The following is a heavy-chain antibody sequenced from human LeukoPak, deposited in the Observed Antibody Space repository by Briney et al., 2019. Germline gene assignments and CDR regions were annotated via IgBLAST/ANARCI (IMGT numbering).Heavy chain of an antibody. V-gene: IGHV3-23*01. CDR3: TTDRWQSYFDY. J-gene: IGHJ4*02. Sequence: PGGSLRLSCAASGFTFSSYAMSWVRQAPGKGLEWVSAISGSGGSTYYADSVKGRFTISRDNSKNTLYLQMNSLKTEDTAVYYCTTDRWQSYFDYWGQGTLVTVSS. CDR2: ISGSGGST. CDR1: GFTFSSYA. D-gene: IGHD4-23*01.